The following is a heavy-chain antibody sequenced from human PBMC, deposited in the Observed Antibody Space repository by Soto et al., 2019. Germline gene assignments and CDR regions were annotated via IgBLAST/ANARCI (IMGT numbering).Heavy chain of an antibody. CDR2: IIPVFGTP. Sequence: QVQLVQSGAEVKKPGSSVKVSCTASGGSLSNFGISWVRQAPGQGLEWMGAIIPVFGTPNYAQKFQDRVTINADESTTTVYMEVRSMTSEDTAISYCALEEATKIVVTTYYAMDVWGQGTTVTVSS. CDR1: GGSLSNFG. D-gene: IGHD3-22*01. CDR3: ALEEATKIVVTTYYAMDV. J-gene: IGHJ6*02. V-gene: IGHV1-69*12.